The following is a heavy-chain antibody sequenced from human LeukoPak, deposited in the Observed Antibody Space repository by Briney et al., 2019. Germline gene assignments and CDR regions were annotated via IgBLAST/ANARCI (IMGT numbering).Heavy chain of an antibody. D-gene: IGHD2-2*01. Sequence: SETLSLTCTVSGGSISTYYWSWIRQPAGQGLECIGRIYTRGSTKYNPSLKSRVTISVDKFKNQFSLKLSSVTAADTAVYYCERVGGVRAAMLAGNWFDPWGQGTLVTVSS. J-gene: IGHJ5*02. CDR2: IYTRGST. CDR3: ERVGGVRAAMLAGNWFDP. CDR1: GGSISTYY. V-gene: IGHV4-4*07.